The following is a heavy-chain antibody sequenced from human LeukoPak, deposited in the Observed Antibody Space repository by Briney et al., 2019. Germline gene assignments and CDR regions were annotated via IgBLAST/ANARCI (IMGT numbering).Heavy chain of an antibody. CDR2: INPDSGGT. Sequence: GASVKVSCKASGYTFTGYYIHWVRQAPGQGLEWMGWINPDSGGTNYAQNLQGRVTMTRDASISTAYMELNRLRSDDTAVFYCARVASAVYSDYWGRGTLVTVSS. CDR1: GYTFTGYY. V-gene: IGHV1-2*02. CDR3: ARVASAVYSDY. J-gene: IGHJ4*02.